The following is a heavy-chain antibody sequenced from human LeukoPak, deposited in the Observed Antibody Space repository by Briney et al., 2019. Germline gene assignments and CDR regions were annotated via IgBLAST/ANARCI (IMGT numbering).Heavy chain of an antibody. D-gene: IGHD3-10*01. Sequence: PGGSLRLSCAASGFTVSSSLMSWVRQAPGKGLEWVSVVNGVGSTYYADSVKGRFIISRENSKNTLHLQMNSLGAEDTAVYYCARFRGDVWGQGTTVTVSS. CDR2: VNGVGST. CDR3: ARFRGDV. CDR1: GFTVSSSL. V-gene: IGHV3-66*01. J-gene: IGHJ6*02.